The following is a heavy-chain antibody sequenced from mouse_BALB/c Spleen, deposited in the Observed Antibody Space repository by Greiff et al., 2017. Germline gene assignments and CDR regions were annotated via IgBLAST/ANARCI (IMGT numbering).Heavy chain of an antibody. D-gene: IGHD1-1*01. CDR3: ARDYYGSSYWYFDV. CDR1: GFDFSRYW. V-gene: IGHV4-1*02. CDR2: INPDSSTI. J-gene: IGHJ1*01. Sequence: TASGFDFSRYWTSWVRQAPGKGLEWIGEINPDSSTINYTPSLKDKFIISRDNAKNTLYLQMSKVRSEDTALYYCARDYYGSSYWYFDVWGAGTTVTVSS.